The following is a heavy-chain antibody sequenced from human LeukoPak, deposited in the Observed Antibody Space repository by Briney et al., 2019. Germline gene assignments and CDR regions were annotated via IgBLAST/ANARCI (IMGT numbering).Heavy chain of an antibody. J-gene: IGHJ4*02. CDR1: GGSINDAS. V-gene: IGHV4-59*01. Sequence: SQSLSLTCTVSGGSINDASWNWIRQPPGQGLEWIGCIYNSGGTNYIPSLKSRVTISLDTSKNQFSLKLSSVTAADTAVYYCARVGTYYRSLDSWGQGTLVTVSS. CDR2: IYNSGGT. CDR3: ARVGTYYRSLDS. D-gene: IGHD3-10*01.